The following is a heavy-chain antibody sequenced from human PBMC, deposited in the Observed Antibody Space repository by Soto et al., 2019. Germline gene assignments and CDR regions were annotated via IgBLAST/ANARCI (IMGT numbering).Heavy chain of an antibody. J-gene: IGHJ5*02. CDR1: GGTFSSYA. V-gene: IGHV1-69*13. D-gene: IGHD6-13*01. CDR3: ARVPFIAAAGTRDWFDP. Sequence: APVKVSCKASGGTFSSYAISWGRQAPGQGLERMGGFIPIFGTANYAQKFQGRVTITADESTSTAYMELSSLRSEDTAVYYCARVPFIAAAGTRDWFDPWGQGTLVTVSS. CDR2: FIPIFGTA.